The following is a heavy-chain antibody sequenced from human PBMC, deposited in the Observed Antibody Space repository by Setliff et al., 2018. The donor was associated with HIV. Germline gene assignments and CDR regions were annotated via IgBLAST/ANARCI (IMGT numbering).Heavy chain of an antibody. CDR2: IYHSGST. J-gene: IGHJ4*02. V-gene: IGHV4-4*02. CDR3: GGNGYYSIDY. D-gene: IGHD3-22*01. Sequence: PSETLRLSCTASGLTISNFDMNWVRQSPGKGLEWIGEIYHSGSTHYNPSLQSRVTISVDKSKSQFSLKLNSVTAADTAVYYCGGNGYYSIDYWGQGTLVTVSS. CDR1: GLTISNFDM.